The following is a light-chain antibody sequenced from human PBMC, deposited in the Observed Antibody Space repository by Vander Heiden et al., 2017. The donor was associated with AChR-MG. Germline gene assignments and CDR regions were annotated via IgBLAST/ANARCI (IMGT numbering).Light chain of an antibody. CDR3: CSYAGSSWV. Sequence: QSALTQPASVSGSPGQSITISCTGTSSDVGSYNLVSWYQQHPGKAPKLMIYEGSKRPSGVSNRFSGSKSGNTASLTISGLQAEDEADYYCCSYAGSSWVFGGGTKLTGL. CDR2: EGS. V-gene: IGLV2-23*01. CDR1: SSDVGSYNL. J-gene: IGLJ3*02.